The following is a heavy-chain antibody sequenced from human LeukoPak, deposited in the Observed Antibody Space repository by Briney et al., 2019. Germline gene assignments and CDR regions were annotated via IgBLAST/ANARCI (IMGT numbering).Heavy chain of an antibody. CDR2: INPNSGGT. J-gene: IGHJ5*02. CDR3: ARNVRTMVRETEVDWFDP. D-gene: IGHD3-10*01. CDR1: GYTFTGYY. V-gene: IGHV1-2*02. Sequence: GASVKVSCKASGYTFTGYYMHWVRQAPGQGLEWMGWINPNSGGTNYAQKFQGRVTMTRDTSISTAYMELSRLRSDDTAVHYCARNVRTMVRETEVDWFDPWGQGTLVTVSS.